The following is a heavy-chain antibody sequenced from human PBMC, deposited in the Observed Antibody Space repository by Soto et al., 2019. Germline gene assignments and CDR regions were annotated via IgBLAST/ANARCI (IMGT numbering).Heavy chain of an antibody. V-gene: IGHV4-59*01. D-gene: IGHD6-6*01. CDR1: GGSIIGFY. CDR3: ARGGSAAPVDP. J-gene: IGHJ5*02. CDR2: IFYAGTT. Sequence: SETLSLTCTVSGGSIIGFYWSWMRQPPGKGLEWIGYIFYAGTTLYTPSLKSRVTISVDTSKNQFSLKLSSVTAADTAVYYCARGGSAAPVDPWGQGTLVTVSS.